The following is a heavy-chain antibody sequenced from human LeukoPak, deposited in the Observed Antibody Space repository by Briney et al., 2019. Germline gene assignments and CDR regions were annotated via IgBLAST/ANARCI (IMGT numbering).Heavy chain of an antibody. J-gene: IGHJ4*02. D-gene: IGHD3-3*01. V-gene: IGHV3-21*01. Sequence: GGSLRLSCAASGFTFRSYGMGWVRQAPGKGREWVSAISSSSSYIYYADSVKGRFTISRDNAKNSLFLQMNSLRAEDTAVYYCAREWSNWGQGTLVTVSS. CDR3: AREWSN. CDR1: GFTFRSYG. CDR2: ISSSSSYI.